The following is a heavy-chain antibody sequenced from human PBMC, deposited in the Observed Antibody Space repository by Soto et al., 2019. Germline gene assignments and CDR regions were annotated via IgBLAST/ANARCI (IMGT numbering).Heavy chain of an antibody. Sequence: SATISPNCIIVSTSNERINSYCQLIRKSAGSWLEWIGSTYYNGNAYYNPSLRSRVTMFVDTSKNLFSLKLMSVTAADTAVYYCARHFVAVVIKGWGYWGQGTLVTVSS. CDR1: STSNERINSY. CDR2: TYYNGNA. CDR3: ARHFVAVVIKGWGY. V-gene: IGHV4-39*01. D-gene: IGHD3-22*01. J-gene: IGHJ4*02.